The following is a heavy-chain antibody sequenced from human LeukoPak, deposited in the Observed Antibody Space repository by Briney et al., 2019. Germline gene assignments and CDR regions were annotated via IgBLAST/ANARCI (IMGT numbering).Heavy chain of an antibody. CDR1: GGTFSSYA. CDR2: IIPIFGTA. CDR3: AREGAERPFDY. J-gene: IGHJ4*02. D-gene: IGHD1-26*01. Sequence: PAKVSCKASGGTFSSYAISWVRQAPGQGLEWMGRIIPIFGTANYALKFQGRVTITTDESTSTAYMELSSLRSEDTAVYYCAREGAERPFDYWGQGTLVTVSS. V-gene: IGHV1-69*05.